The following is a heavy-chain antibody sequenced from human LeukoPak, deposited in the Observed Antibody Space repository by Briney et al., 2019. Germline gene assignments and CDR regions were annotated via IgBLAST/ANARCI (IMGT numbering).Heavy chain of an antibody. CDR1: GFTFSSYA. D-gene: IGHD6-13*01. CDR2: ISYDGSNK. CDR3: VRDHSSSFDY. J-gene: IGHJ4*02. Sequence: GGSLRLSCAASGFTFSSYAMHWVRQAPGKGLEWVAVISYDGSNKYYADSVKGRFTISRDNSKNTLYLQMNSLRAEDTAVYYCVRDHSSSFDYWGQGTLVTVSS. V-gene: IGHV3-30-3*01.